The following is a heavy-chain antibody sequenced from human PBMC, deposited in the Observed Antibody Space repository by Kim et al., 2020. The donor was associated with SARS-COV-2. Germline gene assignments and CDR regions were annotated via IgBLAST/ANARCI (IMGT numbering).Heavy chain of an antibody. J-gene: IGHJ6*04. CDR2: ISGSGGST. D-gene: IGHD2-15*01. V-gene: IGHV3-23*01. CDR3: AQGVVVNASYYYGMDV. Sequence: GGSLRLSCAASGFTFSNYAMSWVRQAPGKGLEWVSAISGSGGSTYYADSVKGRFTISRDNSKNTLYLQMNSLRAEDTAVYYCAQGVVVNASYYYGMDVWGEGTTVTVAS. CDR1: GFTFSNYA.